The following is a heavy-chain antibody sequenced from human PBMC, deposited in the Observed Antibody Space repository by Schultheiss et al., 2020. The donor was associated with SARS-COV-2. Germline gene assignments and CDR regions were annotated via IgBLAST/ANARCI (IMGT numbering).Heavy chain of an antibody. V-gene: IGHV3-21*01. CDR2: ISSSSSYI. CDR1: GFTFSSYS. Sequence: GGSLRLSCAASGFTFSSYSMNWVRQAPGKGLEWVSSISSSSSYIYYADSVKGRFTISRDNAKNSLYLQMNSLRAEDTAVYYCARDHPYYDFWSGYHYYYYYGMDVWGQGTTVTV. CDR3: ARDHPYYDFWSGYHYYYYYGMDV. J-gene: IGHJ6*02. D-gene: IGHD3-3*01.